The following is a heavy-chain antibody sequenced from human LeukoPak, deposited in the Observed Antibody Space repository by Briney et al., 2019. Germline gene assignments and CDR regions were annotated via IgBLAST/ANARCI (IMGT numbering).Heavy chain of an antibody. V-gene: IGHV1-18*01. J-gene: IGHJ4*02. CDR3: ARDRGTYYYDSGVYFFDY. CDR2: ISAYNGNT. D-gene: IGHD3-22*01. Sequence: ASVKVSCKASGYTFTSYGISWVRQAPGQGLEWMGWISAYNGNTNYAQKLQGRVTMTTDTSTSTAYMELRSLRSDDTAVYYCARDRGTYYYDSGVYFFDYWGQGTLVTVPS. CDR1: GYTFTSYG.